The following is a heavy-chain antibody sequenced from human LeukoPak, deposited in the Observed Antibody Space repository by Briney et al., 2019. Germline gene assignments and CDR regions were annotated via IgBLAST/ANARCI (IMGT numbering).Heavy chain of an antibody. V-gene: IGHV4-61*02. D-gene: IGHD3-22*01. J-gene: IGHJ4*02. CDR3: ARVASTYYYDSSGYYYDPLFDY. CDR1: GGSISSGSYY. Sequence: SETLSLTCTVSGGSISSGSYYWSWSRQPAGKGLEWIGRIYTSGSTNDNPSLKRRVTISVDTSKNQFSLTLSSVTAADTAVYYCARVASTYYYDSSGYYYDPLFDYWGQGTLVTVSS. CDR2: IYTSGST.